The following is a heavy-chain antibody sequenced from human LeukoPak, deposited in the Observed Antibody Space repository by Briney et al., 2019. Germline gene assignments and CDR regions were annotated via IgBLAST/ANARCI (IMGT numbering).Heavy chain of an antibody. J-gene: IGHJ3*02. CDR3: AKGSSRPPNAFDI. CDR2: IRQDGSEK. CDR1: GFTFSGHW. D-gene: IGHD6-6*01. Sequence: GGSLRLSCAASGFTFSGHWMSWVRQAPGKGLEWVASIRQDGSEKHYVDSVEGRFTISRDNAKNSLHLQMNSLRAEDTAVYYCAKGSSRPPNAFDIWGQGTLVAVSS. V-gene: IGHV3-7*01.